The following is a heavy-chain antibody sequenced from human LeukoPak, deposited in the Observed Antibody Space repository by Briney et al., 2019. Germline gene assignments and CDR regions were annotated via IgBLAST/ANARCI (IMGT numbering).Heavy chain of an antibody. CDR1: GYSFTNYW. CDR3: ARTYYYDSSAYYPQFDY. CDR2: IYPGDSDT. V-gene: IGHV5-51*01. J-gene: IGHJ4*02. Sequence: THGESLKISCKGSGYSFTNYWIGWVRQMPGKGLGWMGIIYPGDSDTRYSPSFQGHVTISADKSISTAYLQWSSLKASDTAMYYCARTYYYDSSAYYPQFDYWGPGTLVTVSS. D-gene: IGHD3-22*01.